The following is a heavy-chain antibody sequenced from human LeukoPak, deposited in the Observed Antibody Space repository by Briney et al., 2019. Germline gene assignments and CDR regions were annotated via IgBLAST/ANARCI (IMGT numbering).Heavy chain of an antibody. Sequence: GGSLRLSCAASGFTFSSYGMHWVRQAPGKRLEWVAVISYDGSNKYYADSVKGRFTISRDNSKNTLYLQMNSLRAEDTAVYYCAKLGVQSGDSSGYYSFDYWGQGTLVTVSS. CDR2: ISYDGSNK. J-gene: IGHJ4*02. D-gene: IGHD3-22*01. V-gene: IGHV3-30*18. CDR3: AKLGVQSGDSSGYYSFDY. CDR1: GFTFSSYG.